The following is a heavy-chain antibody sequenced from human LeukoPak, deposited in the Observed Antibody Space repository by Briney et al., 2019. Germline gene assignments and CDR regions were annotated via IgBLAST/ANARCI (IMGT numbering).Heavy chain of an antibody. CDR3: ARFGLGKHIEVAGIPFDI. V-gene: IGHV1-18*01. CDR1: GYSFTSNV. J-gene: IGHJ3*02. CDR2: ISANNGNT. Sequence: ASVKVSCKASGYSFTSNVISWVRQAPGQGLEWMGWISANNGNTNYAQKLQGRVTMTTDTSTSTAYMELRSLRSDDTAVYYCARFGLGKHIEVAGIPFDIWGQGTMVTVSS. D-gene: IGHD6-19*01.